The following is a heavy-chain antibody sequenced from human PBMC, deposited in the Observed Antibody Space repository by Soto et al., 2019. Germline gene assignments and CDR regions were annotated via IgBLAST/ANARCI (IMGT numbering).Heavy chain of an antibody. D-gene: IGHD3-3*01. CDR3: AKDELRFLEWLPTHYYYGMDV. CDR2: ISWDGGST. Sequence: GGSLRLSCAASGFTFDDYTMHWVRQAPGKGLEWVSLISWDGGSTYYADSVKGRFTISRDNSKNSLYLQMNSLRTEDTALYYCAKDELRFLEWLPTHYYYGMDVWGQGTTVTVSS. J-gene: IGHJ6*02. CDR1: GFTFDDYT. V-gene: IGHV3-43*01.